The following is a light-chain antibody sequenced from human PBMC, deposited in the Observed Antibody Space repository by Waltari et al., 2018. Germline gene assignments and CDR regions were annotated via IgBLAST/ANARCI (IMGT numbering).Light chain of an antibody. CDR1: SLRTSS. CDR2: STE. J-gene: IGLJ2*01. CDR3: ASRDPTANAVV. V-gene: IGLV3-19*01. Sequence: SSELTQDPAVSVALGQTVRITCQGDSLRTSSADWYQQRPGPAPILVLFSTEDRPSGIPDRFSGSRSRDTASLTITGTQAEDEADYYCASRDPTANAVVFGGGTKLTVL.